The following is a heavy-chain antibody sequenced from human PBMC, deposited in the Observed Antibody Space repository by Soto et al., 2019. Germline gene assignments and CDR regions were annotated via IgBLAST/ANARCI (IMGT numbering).Heavy chain of an antibody. CDR1: GGSISSGWYY. CDR2: IYYSGST. Sequence: PSETRSLTCSVSGGSISSGWYYWSWIRQHPEKHLEWLGYIYYSGSTYYNPSLKSRVTISVDTSKTQFSLTLSSVTAADTAVYYCARDLGSIGYHPQWYYYGMDVWGQGTTVTGS. D-gene: IGHD3-22*01. V-gene: IGHV4-31*03. J-gene: IGHJ6*02. CDR3: ARDLGSIGYHPQWYYYGMDV.